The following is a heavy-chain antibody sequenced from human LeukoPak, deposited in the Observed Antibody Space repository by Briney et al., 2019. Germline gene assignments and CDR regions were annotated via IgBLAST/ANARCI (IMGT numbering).Heavy chain of an antibody. V-gene: IGHV4-34*01. Sequence: SETLSLTCAVYGGSFSGYYWSWIRQPPGKGLEWIGEINHSGSTNYNPSLKSRVTISVDTSKNQFSLKLSSVTAADTAVYYCARGVYDFWSGYSTYYYYGMDVWGQGTTVTVSS. CDR1: GGSFSGYY. CDR3: ARGVYDFWSGYSTYYYYGMDV. J-gene: IGHJ6*02. CDR2: INHSGST. D-gene: IGHD3-3*01.